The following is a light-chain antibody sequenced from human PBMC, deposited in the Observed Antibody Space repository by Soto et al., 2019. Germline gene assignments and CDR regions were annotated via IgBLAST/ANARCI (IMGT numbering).Light chain of an antibody. CDR3: AAWDDSLNGPV. V-gene: IGLV1-44*01. CDR1: SSNIGSNT. J-gene: IGLJ2*01. CDR2: IDN. Sequence: QSVLTQPPSASGTPGQRVTISCSGGSSNIGSNTVNWYQQLPGTAPKLFIYIDNQRPSGVPDRFTGSKSGTPASLAIDGLQSDDEADYYCAAWDDSLNGPVFGGGTKLTVL.